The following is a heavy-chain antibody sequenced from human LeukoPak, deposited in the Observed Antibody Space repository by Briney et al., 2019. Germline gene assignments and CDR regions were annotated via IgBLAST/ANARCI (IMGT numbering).Heavy chain of an antibody. CDR2: IYYSGST. J-gene: IGHJ5*02. V-gene: IGHV4-59*01. Sequence: SETLSLTCTVSGGSISSYYWSWIRQPPGKGLEWIGYIYYSGSTNYNPSLKSRVTISVDTSKNQFSLKLSSVTAADTAVYYCARVRGDSHGYYYGPPGGWFDPWGQGTLVTVSS. CDR3: ARVRGDSHGYYYGPPGGWFDP. CDR1: GGSISSYY. D-gene: IGHD3-22*01.